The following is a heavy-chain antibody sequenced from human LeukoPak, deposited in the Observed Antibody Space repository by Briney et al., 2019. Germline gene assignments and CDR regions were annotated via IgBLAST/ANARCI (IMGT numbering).Heavy chain of an antibody. Sequence: SETLSLTCTVSGGSISSYYWSWIRQPPGKGLEWIGYIYYSGSTNYNPSLKSRVTISVDTSKNQFSLELSSVTAADTAVYYCARQSRYCSGGSCQYYFDYWGQGTLVTVSS. CDR1: GGSISSYY. D-gene: IGHD2-15*01. CDR3: ARQSRYCSGGSCQYYFDY. V-gene: IGHV4-59*08. CDR2: IYYSGST. J-gene: IGHJ4*02.